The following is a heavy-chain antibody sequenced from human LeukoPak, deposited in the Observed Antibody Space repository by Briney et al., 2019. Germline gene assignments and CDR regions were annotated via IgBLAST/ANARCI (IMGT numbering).Heavy chain of an antibody. D-gene: IGHD3-16*02. CDR2: ISSGGATI. Sequence: GGSLRLSCAASGVKFKTFNMSWVRQAPGKGPERVSYISSGGATIYYADSVKGRFTISRDNAKNSLYLQMHSLRAEDTAVYYCARAPGLYDYVWASYRYTGKGYYFDYWGQGILVTVSS. CDR3: ARAPGLYDYVWASYRYTGKGYYFDY. V-gene: IGHV3-11*01. J-gene: IGHJ4*02. CDR1: GVKFKTFN.